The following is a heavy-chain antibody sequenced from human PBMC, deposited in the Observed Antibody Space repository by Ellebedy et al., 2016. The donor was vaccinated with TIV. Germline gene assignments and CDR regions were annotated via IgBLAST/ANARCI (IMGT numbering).Heavy chain of an antibody. CDR3: ARQGDSAYYYYYMDV. Sequence: GESLKISXKGSGYSFTSYWIGWVRQMPGKGLEWMGIIYPGDSDTRYSPSFQGQVTISADKSISTAYLQWSSLKASDTAMYYCARQGDSAYYYYYMDVWGKGTTVTVSS. V-gene: IGHV5-51*01. D-gene: IGHD3-16*01. CDR2: IYPGDSDT. J-gene: IGHJ6*03. CDR1: GYSFTSYW.